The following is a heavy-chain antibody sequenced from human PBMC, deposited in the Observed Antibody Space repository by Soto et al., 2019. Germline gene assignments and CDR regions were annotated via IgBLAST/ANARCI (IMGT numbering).Heavy chain of an antibody. D-gene: IGHD3-16*01. CDR1: GYTFIRYG. Sequence: QVQLVQSASEVMKPGASVKVSCKASGYTFIRYGITWVRQAPGQRLEWMGWISPYNDQTIYAQKLQGRVTMTADTSTRTFYXXLRSLKSDDTAVYYCARGGYYDNVWGKLSHYGLDVWGQGTSVTVSS. CDR2: ISPYNDQT. V-gene: IGHV1-18*01. J-gene: IGHJ6*02. CDR3: ARGGYYDNVWGKLSHYGLDV.